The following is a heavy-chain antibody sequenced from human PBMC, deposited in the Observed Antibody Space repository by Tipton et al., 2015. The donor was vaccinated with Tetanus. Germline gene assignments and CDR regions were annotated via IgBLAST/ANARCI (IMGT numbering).Heavy chain of an antibody. V-gene: IGHV4-61*01. CDR1: GDSVSSGSYY. D-gene: IGHD6-19*01. J-gene: IGHJ4*02. Sequence: GLVKPSETLSLTCSVSGDSVSSGSYYWTWIRQPPGKGLEWIGYIYRTGSTKYNSSLRDRVTIALDTSKNQFSLKLNSVTAADTAVYYCVRESSSGWFVDYWGQGTVVTVSS. CDR2: IYRTGST. CDR3: VRESSSGWFVDY.